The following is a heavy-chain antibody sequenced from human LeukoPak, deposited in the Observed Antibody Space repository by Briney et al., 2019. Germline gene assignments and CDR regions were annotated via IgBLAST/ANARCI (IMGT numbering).Heavy chain of an antibody. D-gene: IGHD6-13*01. CDR3: ARDIVAAGLFFDY. CDR2: IYSGGST. V-gene: IGHV3-66*01. CDR1: GFTFSSYW. J-gene: IGHJ4*02. Sequence: GGSLRLSCAASGFTFSSYWMSWVRQAPGKGLEWVSVIYSGGSTYYADSVKGRFTISRDNSKNTLYLQMNSLRAEDTAVYYCARDIVAAGLFFDYWGQGTLVTVSS.